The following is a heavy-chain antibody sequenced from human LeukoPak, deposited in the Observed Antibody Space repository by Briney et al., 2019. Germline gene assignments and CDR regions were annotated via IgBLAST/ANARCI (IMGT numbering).Heavy chain of an antibody. CDR2: IYYRGST. Sequence: TSETLSLTCTVSGGSISTGGYYWSWIRQHPGKGLEYIGYIYYRGSTYYSPSLKSRLTISLDTPNNLFSLKLRPVTAADTAVYYCARATDYGDSYYFDHWGQGTPVTVSS. J-gene: IGHJ4*02. CDR1: GGSISTGGYY. D-gene: IGHD4/OR15-4a*01. V-gene: IGHV4-31*03. CDR3: ARATDYGDSYYFDH.